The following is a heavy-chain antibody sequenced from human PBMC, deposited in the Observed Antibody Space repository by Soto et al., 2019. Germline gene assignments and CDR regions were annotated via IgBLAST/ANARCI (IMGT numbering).Heavy chain of an antibody. CDR2: MNPDTGNT. J-gene: IGHJ4*02. Sequence: QVQLVQSGAEVEKPGASVKVSCKASGYTFTTYDFNWVRQAPGHGLEWMGWMNPDTGNTGYAKKFQGRVTMTRATSISTAFMALSGLTAEDTAVYYCARALGYSSTSRLDLWGQGTLVTVSS. CDR3: ARALGYSSTSRLDL. D-gene: IGHD6-19*01. CDR1: GYTFTTYD. V-gene: IGHV1-8*01.